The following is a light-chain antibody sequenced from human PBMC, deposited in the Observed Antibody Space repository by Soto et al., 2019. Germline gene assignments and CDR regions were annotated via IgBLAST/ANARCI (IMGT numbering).Light chain of an antibody. CDR3: QQYGSSPWT. Sequence: EIVLTQSPGTLSLSPGERATLSCRASQSVTSSYLAWYQQKPGQAPRLLIYGASSRATCIPARFSGSGSGPAFALTISRLEPEDFAVYYCQQYGSSPWTFGQGTKVEIK. CDR1: QSVTSSY. CDR2: GAS. V-gene: IGKV3-20*01. J-gene: IGKJ1*01.